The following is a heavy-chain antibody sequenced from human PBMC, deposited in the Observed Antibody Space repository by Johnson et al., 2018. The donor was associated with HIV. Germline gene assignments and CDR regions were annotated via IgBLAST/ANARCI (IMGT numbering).Heavy chain of an antibody. J-gene: IGHJ3*02. CDR3: AKDTVSGSYYDAFDI. D-gene: IGHD1-26*01. V-gene: IGHV3-30*04. Sequence: QVQLVESGGGVVQPGRSLRLSCAASGFTFSSYAMHWVRQAPGKGLEWVAVISYDGSNKYYADSVKGRFTISRDNSKNTLYLQMNSLRAEDTAVYYCAKDTVSGSYYDAFDIWGQGTMVTVSS. CDR1: GFTFSSYA. CDR2: ISYDGSNK.